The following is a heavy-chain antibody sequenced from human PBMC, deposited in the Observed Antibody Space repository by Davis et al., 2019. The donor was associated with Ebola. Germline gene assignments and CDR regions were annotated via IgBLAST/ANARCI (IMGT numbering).Heavy chain of an antibody. D-gene: IGHD2-2*01. CDR3: TEEKYCSGTTCHPVGWNWFDP. V-gene: IGHV1-18*01. Sequence: ASVKVSCKASGYTFTSYCISCVRQAPAQGLEWLGWISAYNGNTHYAQKLQGRVTMTTDTSTSTAYMELRSLRSDETAVYYCTEEKYCSGTTCHPVGWNWFDPRGQGTQVTVSS. J-gene: IGHJ5*02. CDR2: ISAYNGNT. CDR1: GYTFTSYC.